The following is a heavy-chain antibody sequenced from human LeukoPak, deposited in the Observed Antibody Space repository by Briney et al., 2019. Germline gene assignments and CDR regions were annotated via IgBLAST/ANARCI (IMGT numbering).Heavy chain of an antibody. CDR3: ARGRYCSSGSCYQDY. D-gene: IGHD2-15*01. Sequence: GGSLRLSCAASGFTFSTYWMSWVRQVPGKGLEWVANIKQDGSEKYYVDSVKGRFTISRDNAENSLYLQMNSLRAEDTAVYYCARGRYCSSGSCYQDYWGQGTLVTVSS. CDR2: IKQDGSEK. V-gene: IGHV3-7*01. J-gene: IGHJ4*02. CDR1: GFTFSTYW.